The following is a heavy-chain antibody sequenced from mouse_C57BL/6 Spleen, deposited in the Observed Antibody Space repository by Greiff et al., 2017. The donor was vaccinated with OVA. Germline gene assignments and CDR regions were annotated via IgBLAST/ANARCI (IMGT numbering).Heavy chain of an antibody. J-gene: IGHJ2*01. CDR2: IHPNSGST. V-gene: IGHV1-64*01. D-gene: IGHD1-1*01. Sequence: QVQLQQPGAELVTPGTSVKFSCKASGYTFPSSWLHWVPQKPGQGLEWIGMIHPNSGSTNDNEKLKSKATLTADKSSRTAYMQLSSLTSEDSAVYFCALMTTVAFGYWGQGTTLTVSS. CDR1: GYTFPSSW. CDR3: ALMTTVAFGY.